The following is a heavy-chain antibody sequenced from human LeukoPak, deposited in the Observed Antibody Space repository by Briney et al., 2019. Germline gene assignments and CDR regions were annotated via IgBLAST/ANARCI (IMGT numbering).Heavy chain of an antibody. CDR3: AIYYGSGSYYRD. CDR1: GYTFTGYY. J-gene: IGHJ4*02. D-gene: IGHD3-10*01. V-gene: IGHV1-2*06. CDR2: LNPNSGGT. Sequence: ASVKVSCKASGYTFTGYYMHWVRQAPGQGLEWMGRLNPNSGGTNYAQKFQGRVTMTRDTSISTAYMELSRLRSDDTAVYYCAIYYGSGSYYRDWGQGTLVTVS.